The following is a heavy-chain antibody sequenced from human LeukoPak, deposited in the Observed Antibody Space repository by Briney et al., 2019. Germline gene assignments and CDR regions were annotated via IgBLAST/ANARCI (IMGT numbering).Heavy chain of an antibody. Sequence: SETLSLTCTVSGGSISSYYWSWIRQPPGKGLEWIGEIYHSGIINYNPSLRSRVTISVDKSKNQFSLNLSSVTAADTAVYYCARKDWNDVRAFDIWGQGTMVTVSS. CDR3: ARKDWNDVRAFDI. CDR2: IYHSGII. D-gene: IGHD1-1*01. V-gene: IGHV4-59*12. J-gene: IGHJ3*02. CDR1: GGSISSYY.